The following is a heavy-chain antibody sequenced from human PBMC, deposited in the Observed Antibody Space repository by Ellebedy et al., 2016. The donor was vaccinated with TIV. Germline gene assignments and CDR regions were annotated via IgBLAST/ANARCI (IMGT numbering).Heavy chain of an antibody. CDR1: GFTFSSYW. CDR2: INSDGSST. D-gene: IGHD3-9*01. CDR3: ARHLRYSDWRILYL. J-gene: IGHJ5*02. Sequence: GESLKISCAASGFTFSSYWMHWVRQAPGKGLVWVSRINSDGSSTSYADSVKGRFTISRDNAKNTLYLQMNSLRAEDTAVYYCARHLRYSDWRILYLWGPGILVAVSS. V-gene: IGHV3-74*01.